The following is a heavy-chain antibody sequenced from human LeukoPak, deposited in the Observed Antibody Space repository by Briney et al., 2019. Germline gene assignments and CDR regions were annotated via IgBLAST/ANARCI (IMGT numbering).Heavy chain of an antibody. J-gene: IGHJ4*02. Sequence: GGSLRLSCADSGFTVSSNYMSWVRQAPGKGLEWVSVIYSCGSTYYADSVKGRFTISRDNSKNTLYLQMNSLRAEDTAVYYCAKHLKEMATTLDFWGQGTLVTVSS. CDR3: AKHLKEMATTLDF. CDR2: IYSCGST. CDR1: GFTVSSNY. D-gene: IGHD5-24*01. V-gene: IGHV3-66*04.